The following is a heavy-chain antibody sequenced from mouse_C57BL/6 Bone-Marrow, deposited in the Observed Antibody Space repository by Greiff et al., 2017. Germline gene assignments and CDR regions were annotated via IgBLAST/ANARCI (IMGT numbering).Heavy chain of an antibody. Sequence: QVQLQQPGAELVRPGTSVKLSCKASGYTFTSYWMHWVKQRPGQGLEWIGVIDPSDSYTNYNQKFKGKATLTVDASSSTAYMQLSSLTSEDSAVYYCARREARDYWGQGTSVTVSS. V-gene: IGHV1-59*01. CDR3: ARREARDY. CDR1: GYTFTSYW. J-gene: IGHJ4*01. CDR2: IDPSDSYT.